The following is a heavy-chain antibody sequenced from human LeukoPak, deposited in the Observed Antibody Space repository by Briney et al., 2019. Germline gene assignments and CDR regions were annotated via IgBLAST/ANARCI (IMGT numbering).Heavy chain of an antibody. CDR3: ARELLANFDY. Sequence: NPSETLSLTCTVSGGSISSSSYYWGWIRQPPGKGLEWIGSIYYSGSTYYNPSLKSRVTISVDTSKNQFSLKLSSVTAADTAVYYCARELLANFDYWGQGTLVTVSS. CDR2: IYYSGST. V-gene: IGHV4-39*07. J-gene: IGHJ4*02. D-gene: IGHD1-26*01. CDR1: GGSISSSSYY.